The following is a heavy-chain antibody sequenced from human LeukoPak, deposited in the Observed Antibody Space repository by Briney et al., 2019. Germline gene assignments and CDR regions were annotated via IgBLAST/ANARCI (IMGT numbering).Heavy chain of an antibody. V-gene: IGHV4-39*01. D-gene: IGHD6-19*01. CDR3: ATHQPSQWLGWGVFDY. CDR2: IYYSGST. Sequence: SETLSLTCTVSGGSISSSSYYWGWIRQPPGKGLEWIGSIYYSGSTYYNPSPKSRVPISVDTSTNHFSPKLSSASAADTAVYSCATHQPSQWLGWGVFDYWGQGTLVPVSA. CDR1: GGSISSSSYY. J-gene: IGHJ4*02.